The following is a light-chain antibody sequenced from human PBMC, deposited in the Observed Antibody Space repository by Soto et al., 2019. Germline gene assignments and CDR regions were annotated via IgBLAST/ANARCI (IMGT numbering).Light chain of an antibody. Sequence: DIQMTQSPSSLSASVEDRVIITCRASQSISNHLNWYQQKPGKAPKLLIFAASSLQSGVPSRFSGSGSGTHFTLTISSLQPEDFATYYCQEGSTLLTFGGGTKVDIK. CDR1: QSISNH. CDR3: QEGSTLLT. J-gene: IGKJ4*01. CDR2: AAS. V-gene: IGKV1-39*01.